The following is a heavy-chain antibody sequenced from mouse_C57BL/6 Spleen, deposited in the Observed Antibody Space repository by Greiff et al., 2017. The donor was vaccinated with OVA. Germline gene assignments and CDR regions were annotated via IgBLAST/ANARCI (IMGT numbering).Heavy chain of an antibody. J-gene: IGHJ3*01. V-gene: IGHV5-12*01. CDR3: ARQGDYVPFAY. D-gene: IGHD1-1*02. Sequence: DVMLVESGGGLVQPGGSLKLSCAASGFTFSDYYMYWVRQTPEKRLEWVAYISNGGGSTYYPDTVKGRFTISRDNAKNTLYLQMSRLKSEDTAMYYCARQGDYVPFAYWGQGTLVTVSA. CDR1: GFTFSDYY. CDR2: ISNGGGST.